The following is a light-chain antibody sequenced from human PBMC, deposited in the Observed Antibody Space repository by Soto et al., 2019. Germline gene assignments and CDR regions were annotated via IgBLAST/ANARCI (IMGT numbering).Light chain of an antibody. CDR2: GAS. Sequence: EVVLTQSPATLSLSPGERATLSCRASENVRTFVDWYQQKPGQAPRLLIHGASNRATGIPDRFSGSGSGTDFTLTISNLEPEDFAVYYCQQYNNWPRRTFGQGTKVDIK. J-gene: IGKJ1*01. CDR3: QQYNNWPRRT. CDR1: ENVRTF. V-gene: IGKV3-11*01.